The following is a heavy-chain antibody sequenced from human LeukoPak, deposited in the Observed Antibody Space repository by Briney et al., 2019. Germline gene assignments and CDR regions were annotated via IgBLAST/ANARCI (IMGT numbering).Heavy chain of an antibody. CDR2: ISGNGAST. V-gene: IGHV3-23*01. D-gene: IGHD3-16*01. CDR1: GFTFSTYG. CDR3: AKERALTYDYVWGSYGT. J-gene: IGHJ5*02. Sequence: GGSLRLSCATSGFTFSTYGMAWVRQAPGKGLEWVSSISGNGASTHYADSVKGRFTISRDNSKNTLYLQVNSLRVEDTAVYYCAKERALTYDYVWGSYGTWGQGTLVTVSS.